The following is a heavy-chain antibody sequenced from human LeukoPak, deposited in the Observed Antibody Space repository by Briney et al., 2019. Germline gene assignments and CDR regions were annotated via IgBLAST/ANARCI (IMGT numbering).Heavy chain of an antibody. CDR1: GFIFSSYS. Sequence: GGSLRLSCATSGFIFSSYSMNWVRQAPGKGLEWVSYISSSSRTIYYADSVKGRFTISRDNSKNTLYLQMNSLRADDTAVYYCARDSSMLRGPLVIYYFDFWGQGTLVTVSS. D-gene: IGHD3-10*01. CDR2: ISSSSRTI. J-gene: IGHJ4*02. V-gene: IGHV3-48*04. CDR3: ARDSSMLRGPLVIYYFDF.